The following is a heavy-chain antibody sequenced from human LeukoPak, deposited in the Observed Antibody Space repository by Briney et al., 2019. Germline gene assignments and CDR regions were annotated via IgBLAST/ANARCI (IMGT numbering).Heavy chain of an antibody. CDR3: ARQFYASPPGLDN. D-gene: IGHD5/OR15-5a*01. CDR1: GGSISISDYY. Sequence: SQTLSLTCTVSGGSISISDYYWSWIRQPPGKGLEWVGFIYYTGTTYNSPSLKSRATISLDTSKNQFSLKMSSVTAADTAVYHCARQFYASPPGLDNWGQGILVTVSS. J-gene: IGHJ4*02. V-gene: IGHV4-30-4*01. CDR2: IYYTGTT.